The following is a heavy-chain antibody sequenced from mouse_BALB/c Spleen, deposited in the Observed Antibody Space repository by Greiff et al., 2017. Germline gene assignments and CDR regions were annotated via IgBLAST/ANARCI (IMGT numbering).Heavy chain of an antibody. Sequence: EVQLVESGGGLVQPGGSRKLSCAASGFTFSSIGMHWVRQAPEKGLEWVAYISSGSSTIYYADTVKGRFTISRDNPKNTLFLQMTSLRSEDTAMYYCARSGITTVVAKGYYAMDYWGQGTSVTVSS. J-gene: IGHJ4*01. CDR2: ISSGSSTI. CDR3: ARSGITTVVAKGYYAMDY. V-gene: IGHV5-17*02. CDR1: GFTFSSIG. D-gene: IGHD1-1*01.